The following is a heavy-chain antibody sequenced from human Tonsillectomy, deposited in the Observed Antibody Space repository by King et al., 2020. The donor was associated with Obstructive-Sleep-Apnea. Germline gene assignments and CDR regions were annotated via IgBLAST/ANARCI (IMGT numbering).Heavy chain of an antibody. V-gene: IGHV3-7*03. D-gene: IGHD3-22*01. CDR2: IKEDGSEK. Sequence: VQLVESGGGLVQPGGSLRLSCAASGFTFTNYWMNWVRRAPGKGLEWVANIKEDGSEKDYVDSVKGRFTISRDNAKNSLSLQMNSLRADDTAVYYCARGYYDHWSGRYFDCWGQGTLVTVAS. CDR3: ARGYYDHWSGRYFDC. J-gene: IGHJ4*02. CDR1: GFTFTNYW.